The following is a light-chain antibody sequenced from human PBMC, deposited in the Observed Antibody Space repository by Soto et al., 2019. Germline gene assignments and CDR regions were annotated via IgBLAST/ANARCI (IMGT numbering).Light chain of an antibody. V-gene: IGKV3-20*01. CDR3: QQYGSSPPT. CDR2: GAS. Sequence: EIVLTQSPGTLSLSPGDRATLSCRASQSLSRNYLAWYQQKPGQAPRLLIYGASSRATGIPDRFSGSGSGTDFTLTISRLEPEDFAVYYCQQYGSSPPTFGQGTKVDIK. J-gene: IGKJ1*01. CDR1: QSLSRNY.